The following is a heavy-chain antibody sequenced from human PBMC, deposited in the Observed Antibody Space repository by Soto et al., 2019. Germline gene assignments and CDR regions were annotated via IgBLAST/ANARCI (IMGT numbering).Heavy chain of an antibody. CDR3: ASQFIKTYPDETPRQLWHY. V-gene: IGHV4-39*01. Sequence: SETLSLTCTVSGGSISSSSYYWGWIRQPPGKGLEWIGSIYYSGSTYYNPSLKSRVTISVDTSKNQFSLKLSSVTAADTAVYYCASQFIKTYPDETPRQLWHYWGQGTLVTVSS. CDR2: IYYSGST. J-gene: IGHJ4*02. CDR1: GGSISSSSYY. D-gene: IGHD5-18*01.